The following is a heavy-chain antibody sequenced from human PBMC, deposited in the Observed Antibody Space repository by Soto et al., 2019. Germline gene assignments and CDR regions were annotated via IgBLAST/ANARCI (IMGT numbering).Heavy chain of an antibody. CDR1: GGSISSYY. D-gene: IGHD3-22*01. J-gene: IGHJ4*02. CDR2: IYYSGST. Sequence: SETLSLTCTVSGGSISSYYWSWSRQPPGKGLEWIGYIYYSGSTNYNPSLKSRVTISVDTSKNQFSLKLSSVTAADTSVYYCARLVPYGNSGYHLYYLGQGTLVNVST. V-gene: IGHV4-59*08. CDR3: ARLVPYGNSGYHLYY.